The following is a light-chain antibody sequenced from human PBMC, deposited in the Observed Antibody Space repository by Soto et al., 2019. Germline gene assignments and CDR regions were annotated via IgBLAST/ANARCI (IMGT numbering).Light chain of an antibody. CDR3: QQYNSYSYT. CDR1: QSISSW. Sequence: IQMTQSPSTLSASVGDRVTITCRASQSISSWLAWYQQKPGKAPKLLIYDASSLESGVPSRFSGSGSGTEFTLTISSLQPDDFATYYCQQYNSYSYTFGQGTKLDIK. CDR2: DAS. J-gene: IGKJ2*01. V-gene: IGKV1-5*01.